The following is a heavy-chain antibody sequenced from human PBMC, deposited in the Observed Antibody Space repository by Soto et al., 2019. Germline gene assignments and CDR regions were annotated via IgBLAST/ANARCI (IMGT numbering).Heavy chain of an antibody. CDR3: SRGTSIPASGDY. CDR2: VSAYNGER. CDR1: GYTFTNYG. J-gene: IGHJ4*01. D-gene: IGHD6-6*01. Sequence: QVQLVQSGAEVKKPGASVKVSCKASGYTFTNYGINWVRQAPGQGLEWLGWVSAYNGERRYAQRVQARVIMTTDTSTTTAYMELRSLRSGDTAVYYCSRGTSIPASGDYWGQGTLVTVSS. V-gene: IGHV1-18*01.